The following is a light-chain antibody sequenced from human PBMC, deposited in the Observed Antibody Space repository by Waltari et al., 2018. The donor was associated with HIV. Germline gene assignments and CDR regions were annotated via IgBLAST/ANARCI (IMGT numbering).Light chain of an antibody. V-gene: IGLV1-40*01. Sequence: QPVLTPPPSVSGAPGQRVTISCTGSSSNIGAGYDVHWYQQLPGTAPKRLIYGNNIRPSGVPDRFSGSKSGTSASLAITGLQAEDEADYYCQSYDTSLSGSNVFGGGTKLTVL. CDR1: SSNIGAGYD. J-gene: IGLJ2*01. CDR2: GNN. CDR3: QSYDTSLSGSNV.